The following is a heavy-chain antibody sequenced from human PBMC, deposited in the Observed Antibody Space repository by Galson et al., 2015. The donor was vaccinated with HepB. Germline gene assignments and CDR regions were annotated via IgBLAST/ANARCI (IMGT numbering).Heavy chain of an antibody. J-gene: IGHJ4*02. CDR2: IRGKASNYAT. Sequence: SLRLSCAASGFTFSGSAIHWVRQASGKGPEWVGRIRGKASNYATSYVPSLKGRFTISRDDSKNMAYLHMKSLKAEDTAVYYCIRLGDFPGYSSRWGQGTLVTVSS. CDR3: IRLGDFPGYSSR. D-gene: IGHD5-12*01. V-gene: IGHV3-73*01. CDR1: GFTFSGSA.